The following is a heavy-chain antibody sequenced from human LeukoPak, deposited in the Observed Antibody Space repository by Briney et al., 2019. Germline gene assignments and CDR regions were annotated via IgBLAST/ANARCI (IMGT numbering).Heavy chain of an antibody. CDR2: IKSKTDGGTT. D-gene: IGHD3-10*01. CDR3: EVIWFGELSLNY. CDR1: GFAFSNAW. J-gene: IGHJ4*02. Sequence: GGSLRLSCAASGFAFSNAWMNWVRQAAGRGLEWIGRIKSKTDGGTTDYAAPVKGRFTISRDDSKSTLYLQMNSLKAEDTAVYYCEVIWFGELSLNYWGQGTLVTVSS. V-gene: IGHV3-15*01.